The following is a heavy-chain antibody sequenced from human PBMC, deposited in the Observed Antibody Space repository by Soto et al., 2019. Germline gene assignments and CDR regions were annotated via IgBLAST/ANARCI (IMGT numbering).Heavy chain of an antibody. Sequence: GVSLRLSCAASGFTFSDFAMTWVRQAPGKGLEWVSGISGSGTNKNYANSVKGRFTISRDNSKNTLFLEITSLRADDTAVYYCAKDDDWPPWRGYFNSWGQGPLVTVSS. D-gene: IGHD3-9*01. CDR1: GFTFSDFA. CDR2: ISGSGTNK. J-gene: IGHJ4*02. V-gene: IGHV3-23*01. CDR3: AKDDDWPPWRGYFNS.